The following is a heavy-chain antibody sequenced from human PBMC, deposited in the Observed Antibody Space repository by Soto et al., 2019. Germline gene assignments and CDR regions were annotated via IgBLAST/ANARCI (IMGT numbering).Heavy chain of an antibody. Sequence: QVQLQESGPGLVKPSQTLSLPCSVSGGSISSGGYYWRWLRQHPGKGLEWIGYIYYSGSTYYNPSLKSRVTISVDTSKNQFSLKLSSVTAADTAVYYCARTSVVVVAATPNWFDPWGQGTLVTVSS. CDR2: IYYSGST. D-gene: IGHD2-15*01. J-gene: IGHJ5*02. CDR3: ARTSVVVVAATPNWFDP. V-gene: IGHV4-31*03. CDR1: GGSISSGGYY.